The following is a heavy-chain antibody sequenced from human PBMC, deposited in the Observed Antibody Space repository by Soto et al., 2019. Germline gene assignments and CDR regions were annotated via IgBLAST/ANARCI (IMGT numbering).Heavy chain of an antibody. CDR1: GFTFSSYG. CDR2: IWYDGSNK. CDR3: ARDVPYCSGGSCYYYYGMGV. Sequence: QPGGSLRLSCAASGFTFSSYGMHWVRQAPGKGLEWVGVIWYDGSNKYYADSVKGRFTISRDNSKNTLYLQMNSLRAEDPAVYYCARDVPYCSGGSCYYYYGMGVWRQRTTVTVSS. J-gene: IGHJ6*02. D-gene: IGHD2-15*01. V-gene: IGHV3-33*01.